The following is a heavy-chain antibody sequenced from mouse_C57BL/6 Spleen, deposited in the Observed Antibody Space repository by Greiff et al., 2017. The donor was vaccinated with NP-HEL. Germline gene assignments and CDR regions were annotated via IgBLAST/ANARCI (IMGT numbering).Heavy chain of an antibody. D-gene: IGHD2-10*01. J-gene: IGHJ4*01. Sequence: DVHLVESGPGLVKPSQSLSLTCSVTGYSITSGYYWNWIRQFPGNKLEWMGYISYDGSNNYNPSLKNRISITRDTSKNQFFLKLNSVTTEDTATDYCATTFLLDYAMDYWGQGTSVTVSS. CDR2: ISYDGSN. CDR3: ATTFLLDYAMDY. V-gene: IGHV3-6*01. CDR1: GYSITSGYY.